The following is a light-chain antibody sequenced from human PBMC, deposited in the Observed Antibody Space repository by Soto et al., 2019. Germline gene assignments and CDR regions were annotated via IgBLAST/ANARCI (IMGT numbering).Light chain of an antibody. J-gene: IGLJ3*02. Sequence: QSVLTQPRSVSGSPGQSVTISCTGTSSDVGGYNYVSWYRQPPVKAPKLMIYDVTKRPSGVPDRLSGSKSGNTASLTISGLQAEDEADYYCCSYAGSYSWVFGGGTKLTVL. CDR3: CSYAGSYSWV. CDR1: SSDVGGYNY. CDR2: DVT. V-gene: IGLV2-11*01.